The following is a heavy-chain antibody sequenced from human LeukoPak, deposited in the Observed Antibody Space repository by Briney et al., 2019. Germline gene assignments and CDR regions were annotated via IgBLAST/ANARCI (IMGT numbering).Heavy chain of an antibody. CDR3: ARQEGGIVGPY. J-gene: IGHJ4*02. V-gene: IGHV4-4*07. CDR1: GGSINSYF. CDR2: IYTGGST. D-gene: IGHD1-26*01. Sequence: PSETLSLTCTVSGGSINSYFWTWIRQPAGKGLEWIERIYTGGSTNYNPSLKSRVTMSVDTSKNQFSLKLNSVTAADTAVYYCARQEGGIVGPYWGQGTLVTVPS.